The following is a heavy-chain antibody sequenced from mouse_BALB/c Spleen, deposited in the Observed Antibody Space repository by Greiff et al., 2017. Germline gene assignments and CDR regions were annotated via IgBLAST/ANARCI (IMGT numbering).Heavy chain of an antibody. CDR2: INSNGGST. Sequence: DVQLVESGGGLVQPGGSLKLSCAASGFTFSSYGMSWVRQTPDKRLELVATINSNGGSTYYPDSVKGRFTISRDNAKNTLYLQMSSLKSEDTAMYYCARDGTGYFDYWGQGTTLTVSS. CDR1: GFTFSSYG. V-gene: IGHV5-6-3*01. CDR3: ARDGTGYFDY. J-gene: IGHJ2*01. D-gene: IGHD4-1*01.